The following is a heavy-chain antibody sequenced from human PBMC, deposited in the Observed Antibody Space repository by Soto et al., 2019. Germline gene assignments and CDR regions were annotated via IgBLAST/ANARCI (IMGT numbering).Heavy chain of an antibody. V-gene: IGHV1-18*04. CDR3: ARDMDSSSWRYYYYYGMDV. CDR1: CYTFTSYG. Sequence: ASVKVSCKASCYTFTSYGISWVRRAPGQGLEWMGWISAYNGNTNYAQKLQGRVTMTTDTSTSTAYMELRSLRSDDTAVYYCARDMDSSSWRYYYYYGMDVWGQGTTVTVSS. D-gene: IGHD6-13*01. J-gene: IGHJ6*02. CDR2: ISAYNGNT.